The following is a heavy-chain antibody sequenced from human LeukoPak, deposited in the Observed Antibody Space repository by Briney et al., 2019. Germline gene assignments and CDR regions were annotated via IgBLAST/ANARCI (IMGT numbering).Heavy chain of an antibody. CDR1: GYTFTGYY. Sequence: GASVTVSCKASGYTFTGYYMHWVRQAPGQGLEWMGWINPNSGGTNYAQKFQGRVTMTRDTSISTAYMELSRLRSDDTAVYYCARDEIDIVVVPAAMDYYYYMDVWGKGTTVTVSS. CDR2: INPNSGGT. CDR3: ARDEIDIVVVPAAMDYYYYMDV. V-gene: IGHV1-2*02. J-gene: IGHJ6*03. D-gene: IGHD2-2*01.